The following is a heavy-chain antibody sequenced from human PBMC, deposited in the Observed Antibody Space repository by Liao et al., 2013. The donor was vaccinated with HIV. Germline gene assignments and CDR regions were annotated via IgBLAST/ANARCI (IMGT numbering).Heavy chain of an antibody. CDR2: INHSGST. V-gene: IGHV4-34*01. CDR3: ARDLGSYPMTFDY. CDR1: GGSFSGYY. D-gene: IGHD1-26*01. J-gene: IGHJ4*02. Sequence: QVQLQQWGAGLLKPSETLSLTCAVYGGSFSGYYWSWIRQPPGKGLEWIGEINHSGSTNYNPSLKSRVTISVDTSKNQFSLKLSSVTAADTAVYYCARDLGSYPMTFDYWGQGTLVTVSS.